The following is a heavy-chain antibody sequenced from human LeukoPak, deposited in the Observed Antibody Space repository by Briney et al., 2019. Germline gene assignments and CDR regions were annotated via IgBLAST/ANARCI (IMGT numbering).Heavy chain of an antibody. CDR3: ASAYSGYDLGAFDI. CDR2: IYHSGTT. V-gene: IGHV4-38-2*02. D-gene: IGHD5-12*01. CDR1: GYSISSGYY. J-gene: IGHJ3*02. Sequence: SETLSLTCTVSGYSISSGYYWGWIRQPPGKGLEWIGSIYHSGTTYYNPSLKSRVTISVDTSKNQFSLKLSSVTAADTALYYCASAYSGYDLGAFDIWGQGTMVTVSS.